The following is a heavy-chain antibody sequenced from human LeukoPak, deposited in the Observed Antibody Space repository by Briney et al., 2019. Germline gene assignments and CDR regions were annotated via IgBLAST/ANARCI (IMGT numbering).Heavy chain of an antibody. CDR3: AKSVVEVVRGGGFDY. CDR1: GFTFSNYA. Sequence: PGGSLRLSCAASGFTFSNYAMSWVRQAPGKGLEWVSTISGSGDSTYYADSVKGQFTISRDNSKNTLYLQMNTLRADDTALYYCAKSVVEVVRGGGFDYWGQGTLVTVSS. J-gene: IGHJ4*02. D-gene: IGHD3-10*01. CDR2: ISGSGDST. V-gene: IGHV3-23*01.